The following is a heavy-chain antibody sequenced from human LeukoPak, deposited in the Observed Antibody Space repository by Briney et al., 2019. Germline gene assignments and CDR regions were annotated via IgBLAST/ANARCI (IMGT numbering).Heavy chain of an antibody. CDR1: GFTFSSYA. CDR2: ISYDGSNK. J-gene: IGHJ4*02. CDR3: ARDSWSGGPTVLDY. Sequence: GGSLRLSCAASGFTFSSYAMHWVRQAPGKGLEWVAVISYDGSNKYYADSVKGRFTISRDNSKNTLYLQMNSLRAEDTAVYYCARDSWSGGPTVLDYWGQGTLVTVSS. D-gene: IGHD1-26*01. V-gene: IGHV3-30*04.